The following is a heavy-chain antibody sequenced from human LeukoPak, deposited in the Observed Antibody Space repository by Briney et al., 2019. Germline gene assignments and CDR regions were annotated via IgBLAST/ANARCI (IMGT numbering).Heavy chain of an antibody. CDR1: GFTFSSYS. Sequence: PGGSLRLSCAASGFTFSSYSMNWVRQAPGKGLEWVSYISSSGSTIYYADSVKGRFTISRDNSKNTLSLQVSSLRTEDTAVYYCAKDRYSYAFEYSDSWGQGTLVTVSS. D-gene: IGHD5-18*01. V-gene: IGHV3-48*01. CDR2: ISSSGSTI. J-gene: IGHJ4*02. CDR3: AKDRYSYAFEYSDS.